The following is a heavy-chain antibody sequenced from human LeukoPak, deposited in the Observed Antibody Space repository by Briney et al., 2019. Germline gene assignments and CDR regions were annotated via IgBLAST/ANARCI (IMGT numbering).Heavy chain of an antibody. J-gene: IGHJ4*02. CDR2: ISYDGRNK. D-gene: IGHD6-13*01. V-gene: IGHV3-30*03. CDR1: GFTFSSYG. Sequence: GGSLRLSCAASGFTFSSYGMQWVRQAPGKGLEWVAVISYDGRNKYYADSVKGRFTVSRDNSKNTLYLQMNSLRADDTAVYYCASHWAQQVVSDYWGQGTLVTVSS. CDR3: ASHWAQQVVSDY.